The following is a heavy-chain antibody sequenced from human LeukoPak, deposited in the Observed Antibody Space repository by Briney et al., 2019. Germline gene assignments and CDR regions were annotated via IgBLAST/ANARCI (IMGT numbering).Heavy chain of an antibody. Sequence: GGSLRLSCAASGFTVSSNYMSWVRQAPGKGLEYVSAISSNGGSTYYANSVKGRFTISRDNSKNTVYLQMGSLRAEDMALYYCARASYAYGNTWFDPWGQGTLVTVSS. CDR1: GFTVSSNY. CDR2: ISSNGGST. CDR3: ARASYAYGNTWFDP. D-gene: IGHD3-16*01. V-gene: IGHV3-64*01. J-gene: IGHJ5*02.